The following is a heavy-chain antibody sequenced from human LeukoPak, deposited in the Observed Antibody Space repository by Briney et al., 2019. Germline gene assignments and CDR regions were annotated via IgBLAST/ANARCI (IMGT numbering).Heavy chain of an antibody. CDR2: IYYSGST. Sequence: PSETLSLTCTVSGGSISSGDYYWSWIRQPPGKGLEWIGYIYYSGSTYYNPSLKSRVTISVDTSKNQFSLKLSSVTAADTAVYYCARTIRDYYYMDVWGKETTVTVSS. J-gene: IGHJ6*03. CDR1: GGSISSGDYY. CDR3: ARTIRDYYYMDV. D-gene: IGHD5-24*01. V-gene: IGHV4-30-4*08.